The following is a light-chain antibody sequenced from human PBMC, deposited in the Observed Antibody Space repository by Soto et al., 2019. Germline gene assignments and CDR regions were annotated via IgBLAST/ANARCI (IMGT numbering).Light chain of an antibody. CDR2: EAS. Sequence: DIEMTQSPSTLSASVGDRVTITCRASQNINSWLAWYQQKPGKAPKLLIYEASNLAHGVTLRFSGSGSGTEFTLTISSLQPDDSATYYCQQYKSYPRTFGHGTKVDIK. J-gene: IGKJ1*01. CDR1: QNINSW. CDR3: QQYKSYPRT. V-gene: IGKV1-5*03.